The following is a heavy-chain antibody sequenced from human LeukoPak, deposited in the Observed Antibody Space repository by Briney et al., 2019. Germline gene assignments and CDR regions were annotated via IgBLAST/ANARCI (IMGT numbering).Heavy chain of an antibody. V-gene: IGHV4-34*01. J-gene: IGHJ4*02. D-gene: IGHD6-19*01. CDR1: GGSFSGYY. Sequence: PSETLSLTCAVYGGSFSGYYWSWIRQPPGKGLEWIGEINHSGSTNYNPSLKSRVTISVDTSKNQFSLKLSSVTAADTAVYYCARVRSSGWHPVVPFDYWGQGTLVTVSS. CDR2: INHSGST. CDR3: ARVRSSGWHPVVPFDY.